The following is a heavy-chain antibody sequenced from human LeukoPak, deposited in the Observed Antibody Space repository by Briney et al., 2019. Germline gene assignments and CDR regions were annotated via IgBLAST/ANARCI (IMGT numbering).Heavy chain of an antibody. Sequence: ASVKVSCKASGYTFTSYGISWVRQAPGQGLEWMGWISAYNGNTNYAQKLQGRVTMTTDTSTSTAYMELRSLRSDDTAVYYCARGIIVVVPAATGGSFWFDPWGQGTLVTVSS. CDR3: ARGIIVVVPAATGGSFWFDP. CDR2: ISAYNGNT. CDR1: GYTFTSYG. D-gene: IGHD2-2*01. V-gene: IGHV1-18*04. J-gene: IGHJ5*02.